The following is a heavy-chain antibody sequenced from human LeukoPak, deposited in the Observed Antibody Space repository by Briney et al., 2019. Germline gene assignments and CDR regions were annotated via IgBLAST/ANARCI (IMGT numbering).Heavy chain of an antibody. CDR2: INHSGST. Sequence: PSETLSLTCAVYGGSFSGYYWSWIRQPPGKGLEWIGEINHSGSTNSNPSLKSRVTISVDTSKNQFSLKLSSVTAADTAMYYCARRLLGYCSGGSCYSGYFQHWAQGTLVTVSS. V-gene: IGHV4-34*01. D-gene: IGHD2-15*01. CDR3: ARRLLGYCSGGSCYSGYFQH. J-gene: IGHJ1*01. CDR1: GGSFSGYY.